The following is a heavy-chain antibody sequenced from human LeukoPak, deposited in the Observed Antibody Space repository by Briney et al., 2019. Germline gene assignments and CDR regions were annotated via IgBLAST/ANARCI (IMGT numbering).Heavy chain of an antibody. CDR2: IYYSGST. CDR3: ARLEGPGSGYDF. J-gene: IGHJ4*02. Sequence: SETLSLTCTVSGGSMSSYYWSWIRQPPGKGLEWIGSIYYSGSTYYNPSLKSRVTISVDTSKNQFSLKLSSVTAADTAVYYCARLEGPGSGYDFWGQGTLVTVSS. CDR1: GGSMSSYY. V-gene: IGHV4-59*05. D-gene: IGHD5-12*01.